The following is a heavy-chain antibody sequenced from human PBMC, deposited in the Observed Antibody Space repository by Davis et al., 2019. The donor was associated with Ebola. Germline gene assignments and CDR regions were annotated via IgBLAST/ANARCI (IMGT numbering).Heavy chain of an antibody. J-gene: IGHJ4*02. CDR3: ARDLASPVDY. V-gene: IGHV1-69*04. Sequence: SVKVSCKASGGTFSSYAISRVRQAPGQGLEWMGRIIPILGIANYAQKFQGRVTITADKSTSTAYMELSSLRSEDTAVYYCARDLASPVDYWGQGTLVTVSS. CDR2: IIPILGIA. CDR1: GGTFSSYA.